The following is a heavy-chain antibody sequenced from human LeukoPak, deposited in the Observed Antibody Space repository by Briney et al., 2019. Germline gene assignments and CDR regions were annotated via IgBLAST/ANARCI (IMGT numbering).Heavy chain of an antibody. CDR2: IGSKANSYAT. Sequence: GGSLRLSCAASGFTFSGSAMHWVHQASGKGLEWVGRIGSKANSYATAYAASVKGRFTISRDDSKNTAYLQMNSLKTEDTAVYYCTPSLYDILTGSDYWGQGTLVTVSS. CDR1: GFTFSGSA. J-gene: IGHJ4*02. D-gene: IGHD3-9*01. V-gene: IGHV3-73*01. CDR3: TPSLYDILTGSDY.